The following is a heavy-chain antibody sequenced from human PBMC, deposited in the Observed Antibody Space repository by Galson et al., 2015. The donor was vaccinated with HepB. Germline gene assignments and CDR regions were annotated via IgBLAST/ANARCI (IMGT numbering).Heavy chain of an antibody. D-gene: IGHD1-14*01. CDR3: AREPRSVRTIDY. CDR1: GGSISSSSYY. CDR2: IYYSGST. V-gene: IGHV4-39*07. J-gene: IGHJ4*02. Sequence: ETLSLTCTVSGGSISSSSYYWGWIRQPPGKGLEWIGSIYYSGSTYYNPSLKSRVTISVDTSKNQFSLKLSSVTAADTAVYYCAREPRSVRTIDYWGQGTLVTVSS.